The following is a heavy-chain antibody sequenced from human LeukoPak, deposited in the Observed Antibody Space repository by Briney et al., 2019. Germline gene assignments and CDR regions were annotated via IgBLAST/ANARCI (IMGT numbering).Heavy chain of an antibody. CDR1: GFSFSSYG. V-gene: IGHV3-33*06. Sequence: GGSLRLSCAASGFSFSSYGMHWVRQAPGKGLEWVAVIYYDGSKEYYADSVKGRFTISRDNSKNKVYLQMNSLRADDTALYYCAKDHSGSLLDYWGQGTLVAVSS. CDR2: IYYDGSKE. J-gene: IGHJ4*02. CDR3: AKDHSGSLLDY. D-gene: IGHD1-26*01.